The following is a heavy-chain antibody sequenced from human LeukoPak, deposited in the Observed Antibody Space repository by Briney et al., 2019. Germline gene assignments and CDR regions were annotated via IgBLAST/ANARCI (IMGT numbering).Heavy chain of an antibody. CDR1: GGSISSYY. Sequence: SETLSLTCTVSGGSISSYYWSWIRQPPGKGLEWIGYIYYSGSTNYNPSLKSRVTISVDTSKNPFSLKLSSVTAADTAVYYCARGWYCSSTSCYPCYMDVWGKGTTVTVSS. V-gene: IGHV4-59*01. D-gene: IGHD2-2*01. J-gene: IGHJ6*03. CDR2: IYYSGST. CDR3: ARGWYCSSTSCYPCYMDV.